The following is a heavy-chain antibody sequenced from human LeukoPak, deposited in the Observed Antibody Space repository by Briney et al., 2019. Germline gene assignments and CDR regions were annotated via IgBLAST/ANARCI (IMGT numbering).Heavy chain of an antibody. CDR3: AKDDKPLRPEHFDY. Sequence: GGSLRLSCAGSGFTFSSYGMHWVRQAPGKGLEWVAFIRYDGINKYYADSVKGRFTVSRDNSKNTLYLQMNSLRAEDTAVYYCAKDDKPLRPEHFDYWGQGTLVTVSS. D-gene: IGHD6-6*01. CDR1: GFTFSSYG. V-gene: IGHV3-30*02. CDR2: IRYDGINK. J-gene: IGHJ4*02.